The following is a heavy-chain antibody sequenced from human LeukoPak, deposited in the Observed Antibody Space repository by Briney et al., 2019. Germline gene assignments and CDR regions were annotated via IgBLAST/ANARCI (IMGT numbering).Heavy chain of an antibody. D-gene: IGHD2-2*01. Sequence: SETLSLTCTVSGGSISSGDYYWSWIRQPPGKGLEWIGYIYYSGSTYYNPSLKSRVTISVDTSKNQFSLKLSSVTAADTAVYYCARAYCSSTSCPPWRGDWFDPWGQGTLVTVSS. V-gene: IGHV4-30-4*08. J-gene: IGHJ5*02. CDR1: GGSISSGDYY. CDR3: ARAYCSSTSCPPWRGDWFDP. CDR2: IYYSGST.